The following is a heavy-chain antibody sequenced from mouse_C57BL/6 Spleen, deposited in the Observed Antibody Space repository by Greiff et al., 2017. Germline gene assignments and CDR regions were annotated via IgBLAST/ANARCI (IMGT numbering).Heavy chain of an antibody. CDR1: GFTFSDYG. Sequence: EVKLMESGGGLVKPGGSLKLSCAASGFTFSDYGMHWVRQAPEKGLAWVAYISSGSSTIYYADTVKGRFTISRDNAKNTLFLQMTSLRSEDTAMYYCARGTLFFDYWGQGTTLTVSS. CDR2: ISSGSSTI. J-gene: IGHJ2*01. V-gene: IGHV5-17*01. CDR3: ARGTLFFDY. D-gene: IGHD2-14*01.